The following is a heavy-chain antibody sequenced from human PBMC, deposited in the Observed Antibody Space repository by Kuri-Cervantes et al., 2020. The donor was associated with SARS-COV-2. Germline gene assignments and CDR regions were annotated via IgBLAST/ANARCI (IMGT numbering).Heavy chain of an antibody. D-gene: IGHD6-13*01. CDR2: IYPVDSDT. CDR3: ARSSPISSVWSSNPRRDIRPFDI. V-gene: IGHV5-51*01. J-gene: IGHJ3*02. Sequence: KVSCKGSVYCFTSYWIGWVRQMPGKGLEWMGIIYPVDSDTLYSASFQGQVTISADKSISTAYLQWSSLKASDTAMYYCARSSPISSVWSSNPRRDIRPFDIWGQGTMVTVSS. CDR1: VYCFTSYW.